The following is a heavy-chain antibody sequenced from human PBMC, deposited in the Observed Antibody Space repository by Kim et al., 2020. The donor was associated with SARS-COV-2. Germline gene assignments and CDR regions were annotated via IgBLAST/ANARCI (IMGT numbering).Heavy chain of an antibody. V-gene: IGHV4-39*01. CDR3: ARSHGWIFDY. CDR1: GGSISSSSYY. D-gene: IGHD6-19*01. J-gene: IGHJ4*02. Sequence: SETLSLTCTVSGGSISSSSYYWGWIRQPPGKGLEWIGSIYYSGSTYHNPSLKSRVTISVDTSKNQFSLKLSSVTAADTAVYYCARSHGWIFDYWGQGTLV. CDR2: IYYSGST.